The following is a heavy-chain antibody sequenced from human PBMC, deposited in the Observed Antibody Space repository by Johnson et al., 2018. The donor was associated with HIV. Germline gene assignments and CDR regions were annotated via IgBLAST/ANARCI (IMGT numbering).Heavy chain of an antibody. CDR1: GFTFSNAW. CDR3: TTDLIVVIPIGAFDV. Sequence: EQLVESGGGLVKPGGSLRLSCAASGFTFSNAWMSWVRQAPGKGLEWVGRIKSKTDGGTTEYAEPVKGRFTISRDDSKNTVYLQMNGLKIEDTAVYYCTTDLIVVIPIGAFDVWGQGTMVTVS. CDR2: IKSKTDGGTT. V-gene: IGHV3-15*01. J-gene: IGHJ3*01. D-gene: IGHD3-16*01.